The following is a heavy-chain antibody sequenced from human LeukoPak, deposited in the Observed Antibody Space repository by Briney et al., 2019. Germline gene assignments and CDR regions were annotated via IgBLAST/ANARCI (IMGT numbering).Heavy chain of an antibody. D-gene: IGHD1-14*01. CDR2: IYPGGTT. J-gene: IGHJ4*02. Sequence: GGSLSLSCAASGFFVSTNLMTWVRQAPGKGLEWVSVIYPGGTTSYADSLKGRFTVTRDNSKNTLYLQMNSLRVDDTAMYYCATGFDNWGEGTLVTVSS. V-gene: IGHV3-66*01. CDR3: ATGFDN. CDR1: GFFVSTNL.